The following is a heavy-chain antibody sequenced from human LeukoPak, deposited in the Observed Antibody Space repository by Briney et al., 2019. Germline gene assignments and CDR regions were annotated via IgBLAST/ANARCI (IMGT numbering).Heavy chain of an antibody. V-gene: IGHV3-11*01. J-gene: IGHJ4*02. CDR3: ARVTEVYYDSSGYSDY. D-gene: IGHD3-22*01. CDR1: GFTFSDYY. CDR2: ISSSGSTI. Sequence: GGSLRLSCAASGFTFSDYYMNWIRQAPGKGLEWVSYISSSGSTIYYADSVKGRFTISRDNAKNSLYLQMNSLRAEDTAVYYCARVTEVYYDSSGYSDYWGQGTLVTVSS.